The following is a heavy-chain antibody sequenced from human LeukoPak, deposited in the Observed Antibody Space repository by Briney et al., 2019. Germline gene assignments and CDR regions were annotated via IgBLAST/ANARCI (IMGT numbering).Heavy chain of an antibody. V-gene: IGHV4-61*01. J-gene: IGHJ6*03. D-gene: IGHD4-17*01. Sequence: SPSETLSLTCTVSGHSISSGYYWGWIRQPPGKGLEWIGYIYYSGSTNYNPSLKSRVTISVDTSKNQFSLKLSSVTAADTAVYYCARGTRATVTTEAYYYYYYVDVWGKGTTVTVSS. CDR2: IYYSGST. CDR1: GHSISSGYY. CDR3: ARGTRATVTTEAYYYYYYVDV.